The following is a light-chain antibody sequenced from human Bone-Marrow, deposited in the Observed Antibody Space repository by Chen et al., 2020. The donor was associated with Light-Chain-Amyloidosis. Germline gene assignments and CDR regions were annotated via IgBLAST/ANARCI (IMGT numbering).Light chain of an antibody. CDR2: RDS. CDR3: SAWDDSLNSWV. CDR1: SSNIGSET. J-gene: IGLJ3*02. V-gene: IGLV1-44*01. Sequence: QSALTHPPSASGAPGPRVTISCSGSSSNIGSETVTWYQLLPGTAPKLLIYRDSLRPPGVPDRLSGSKSGTSASLAISGLQSGDEGDYYCSAWDDSLNSWVFGGGTRLTVL.